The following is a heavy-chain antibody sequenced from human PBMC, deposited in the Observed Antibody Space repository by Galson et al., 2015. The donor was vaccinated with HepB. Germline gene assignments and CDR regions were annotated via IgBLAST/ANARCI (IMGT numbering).Heavy chain of an antibody. J-gene: IGHJ1*01. D-gene: IGHD2-15*01. Sequence: QSGAEVKKPGESLKISCKGSGYSFTSYWIGWVRQMPGKGLEWMGIIYPGDSDTRYSPSFQGQVTISADKSISTAYLQWSSLKASDTAMYYCATGGYCSGGSCYSQSAEYFQHWGQGTLVTVSS. V-gene: IGHV5-51*01. CDR3: ATGGYCSGGSCYSQSAEYFQH. CDR2: IYPGDSDT. CDR1: GYSFTSYW.